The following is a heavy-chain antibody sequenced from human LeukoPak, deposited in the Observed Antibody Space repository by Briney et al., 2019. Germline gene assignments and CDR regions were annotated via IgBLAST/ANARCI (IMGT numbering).Heavy chain of an antibody. CDR3: ARDYGYYYDSSGHYPAISNDY. J-gene: IGHJ4*02. CDR2: INPNSGGT. Sequence: ASVKVSCKASGYTFTGYYMHWVRQAPGQGLEWMGWINPNSGGTNYAQKFQGRVTMTRDTSISTAYMELSRLRSDDTAVYYCARDYGYYYDSSGHYPAISNDYWGQGTLVTVSS. D-gene: IGHD3-22*01. CDR1: GYTFTGYY. V-gene: IGHV1-2*02.